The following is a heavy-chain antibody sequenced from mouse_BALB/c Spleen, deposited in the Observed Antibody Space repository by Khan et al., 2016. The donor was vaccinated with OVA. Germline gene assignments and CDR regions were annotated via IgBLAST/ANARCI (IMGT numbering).Heavy chain of an antibody. D-gene: IGHD4-1*01. J-gene: IGHJ2*01. Sequence: EVKLLESGPGLVKPSQSLSLTCTVTGYSITSDYAWNWIRQFPGNKLEWMGYISYSGNTKYNPSLKSRISVTRDTSKNQFFLQLNSVTTEDTATYYCARRSGGDFDFWGQGTTLTVSS. CDR3: ARRSGGDFDF. CDR2: ISYSGNT. V-gene: IGHV3-2*02. CDR1: GYSITSDYA.